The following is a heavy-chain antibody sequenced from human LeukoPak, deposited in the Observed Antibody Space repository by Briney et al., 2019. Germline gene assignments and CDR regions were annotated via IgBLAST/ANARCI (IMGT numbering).Heavy chain of an antibody. CDR1: GFTFSNYN. D-gene: IGHD3-3*01. V-gene: IGHV3-21*01. CDR3: ARAYYDFWSGYYLIFDY. J-gene: IGHJ4*02. CDR2: ISSSSSYI. Sequence: PGGSLRLSCAASGFTFSNYNMNWVRQAPGKGLEWVSSISSSSSYIYYADSVKGRFTISRDNAKNSLYLQMNSLRAEDTAVYYCARAYYDFWSGYYLIFDYWGQGTLVTVSS.